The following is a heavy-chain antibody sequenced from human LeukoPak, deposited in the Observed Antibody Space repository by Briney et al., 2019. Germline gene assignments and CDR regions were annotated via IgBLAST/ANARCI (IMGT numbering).Heavy chain of an antibody. CDR2: ISYDGSNK. J-gene: IGHJ4*02. CDR1: GFTFSSYG. CDR3: AKSGPYYYNSSGLYDY. D-gene: IGHD3-22*01. Sequence: GGSLRLSCAASGFTFSSYGMQWVRQAPGKGLEWVAVISYDGSNKYYADSVKGRFTISRDNSKNTLYLQMNSLRAEDTAVYYCAKSGPYYYNSSGLYDYWGQGTLVTVSS. V-gene: IGHV3-30*18.